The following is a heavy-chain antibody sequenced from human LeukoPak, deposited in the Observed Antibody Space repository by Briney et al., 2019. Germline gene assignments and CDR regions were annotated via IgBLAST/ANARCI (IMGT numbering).Heavy chain of an antibody. CDR1: GGSISSSSYY. D-gene: IGHD1-14*01. CDR2: IYYSGST. Sequence: SETLSLTCTVSGGSISSSSYYWGWIRQPPGKGLEWIGSIYYSGSTYYNPSLKSRVTISVDTSKNQFSLKLSSVTAADTALYYCARAKDRYNSIDYWGQGTLVTVSS. J-gene: IGHJ4*02. CDR3: ARAKDRYNSIDY. V-gene: IGHV4-39*07.